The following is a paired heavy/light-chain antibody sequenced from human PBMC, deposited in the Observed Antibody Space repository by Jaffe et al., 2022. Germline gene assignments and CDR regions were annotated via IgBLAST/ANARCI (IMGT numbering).Heavy chain of an antibody. D-gene: IGHD2-21*01. CDR1: GFTFNNFA. Sequence: EVQLLESGGGLVQPGGSLRLSCAASGFTFNNFAMNWVRQAPGRGLEWVSTIGGSGGDTYYTDSVRGRFTISRDNSKNTLSLQMSSLRTEDTAVYYCAKSGFCGGPRCLGLDPWGLGTLVTVSS. CDR3: AKSGFCGGPRCLGLDP. J-gene: IGHJ5*02. CDR2: IGGSGGDT. V-gene: IGHV3-23*01.
Light chain of an antibody. Sequence: DIQLTQSPSFLSASVGDRVTITCRASQGISSYLAWYQQKPGKAPKLLIYGASTLQSGVPSRFSGSGSGPEFTLTISSLQPEDFATYFCQQLSSFPLTFGGGTKVEIK. CDR3: QQLSSFPLT. CDR1: QGISSY. J-gene: IGKJ4*01. CDR2: GAS. V-gene: IGKV1-9*01.